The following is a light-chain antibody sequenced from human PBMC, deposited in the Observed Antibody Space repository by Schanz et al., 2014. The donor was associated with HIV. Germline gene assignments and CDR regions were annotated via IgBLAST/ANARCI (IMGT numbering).Light chain of an antibody. J-gene: IGLJ3*02. CDR1: SSNIGAGYD. CDR3: QSYDNSLSSRV. CDR2: ANS. V-gene: IGLV1-40*01. Sequence: QSVLTQPPSVSGAPGQRVTISCTGSSSNIGAGYDVHWYQQLPGTAPKLLIYANSNRPSGVPDRFSASKSGTSASLAITGLQAEDEADYYCQSYDNSLSSRVFGGGTKLTVL.